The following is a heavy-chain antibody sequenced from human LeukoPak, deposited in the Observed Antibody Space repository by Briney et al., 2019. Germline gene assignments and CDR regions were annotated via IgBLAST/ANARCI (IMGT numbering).Heavy chain of an antibody. CDR2: ISDSGGST. Sequence: PGGSLRLSCAVSGITLSNYGMSWVRQAPGKGLEWVAGISDSGGSTNYADSVKGRFTISRDNPKNTLYLQMNSLRAEDTAVYFCAKRGVVIRVILVGFHKEAYYFDSWGQGVLVTVSS. CDR1: GITLSNYG. D-gene: IGHD3-22*01. CDR3: AKRGVVIRVILVGFHKEAYYFDS. V-gene: IGHV3-23*01. J-gene: IGHJ4*02.